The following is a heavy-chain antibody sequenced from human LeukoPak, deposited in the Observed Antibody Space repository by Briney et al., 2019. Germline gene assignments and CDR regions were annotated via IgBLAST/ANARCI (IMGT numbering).Heavy chain of an antibody. CDR3: ARHDSSGYYHWDY. CDR1: GASISGYY. J-gene: IGHJ4*02. CDR2: IDDSGSA. Sequence: PSETLSLTCTVSGASISGYYRSWIRQPPGKGLEWIGYIDDSGSANYNPSLRSRVTISGDTSKNQFYLKLRFVTAADTAMYYCARHDSSGYYHWDYWGQGTLVTVSS. V-gene: IGHV4-59*01. D-gene: IGHD3-22*01.